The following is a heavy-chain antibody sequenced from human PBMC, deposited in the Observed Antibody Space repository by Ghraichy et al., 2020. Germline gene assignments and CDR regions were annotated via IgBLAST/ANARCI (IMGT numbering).Heavy chain of an antibody. CDR2: IYYSGST. CDR3: ARHGLDCSSGSCYHNWFDP. Sequence: SETLSLTCTVSGGSISSSSYYWGWIRQPPGKGLEWIGSIYYSGSTYYNPSLKSRVTISVDTSKNQFSLKLSSVTAADTAVYYCARHGLDCSSGSCYHNWFDPWGQGTLVTVSS. D-gene: IGHD2-15*01. CDR1: GGSISSSSYY. V-gene: IGHV4-39*01. J-gene: IGHJ5*02.